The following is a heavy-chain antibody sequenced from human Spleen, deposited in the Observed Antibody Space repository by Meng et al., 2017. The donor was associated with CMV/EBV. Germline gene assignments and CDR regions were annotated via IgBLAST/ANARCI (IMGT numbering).Heavy chain of an antibody. Sequence: ASVKVSCKAPGYVFSGYYVHWVRQAPGQGLEWMGWVNPNTGDTKYSQKFQGRGTMARETSFSTAYMELSSLRSDDTAVYYCARWDCGSTRCYTGGDFWGQGTLVTVSS. D-gene: IGHD2-2*02. CDR3: ARWDCGSTRCYTGGDF. CDR1: GYVFSGYY. CDR2: VNPNTGDT. J-gene: IGHJ4*02. V-gene: IGHV1-2*02.